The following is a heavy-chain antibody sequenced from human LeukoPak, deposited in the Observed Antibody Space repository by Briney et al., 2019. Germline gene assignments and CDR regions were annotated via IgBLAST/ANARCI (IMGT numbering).Heavy chain of an antibody. Sequence: ASVKVSCKASGYTFTSYGISWVRQAPGQGLEWMGWISAYNGNTNYAQKLQGRVTMPTDTSTSTAYMELRSLRSDDTAVYYCARERGPYYYDFWRASGESFDYWGQGTLVTVSS. CDR1: GYTFTSYG. D-gene: IGHD3-3*01. J-gene: IGHJ4*02. CDR3: ARERGPYYYDFWRASGESFDY. V-gene: IGHV1-18*01. CDR2: ISAYNGNT.